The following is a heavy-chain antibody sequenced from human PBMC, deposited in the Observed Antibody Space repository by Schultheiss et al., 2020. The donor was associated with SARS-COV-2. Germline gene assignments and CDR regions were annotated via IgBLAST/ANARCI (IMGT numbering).Heavy chain of an antibody. J-gene: IGHJ4*02. CDR2: IWYDGSNK. Sequence: GGSLRLSCAASGFTFSSYGMHWVRQAPGKGLEWVAVIWYDGSNKYYADSVKGRFTISRDNSKNTLYLQMNSLRAEDTAVYYCARNSLRYFDWLLSLLDYLGQGTLVTVSS. CDR1: GFTFSSYG. CDR3: ARNSLRYFDWLLSLLDY. V-gene: IGHV3-33*01. D-gene: IGHD3-9*01.